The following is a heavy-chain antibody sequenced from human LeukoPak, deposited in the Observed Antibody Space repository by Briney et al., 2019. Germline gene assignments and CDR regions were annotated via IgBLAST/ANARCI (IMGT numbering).Heavy chain of an antibody. V-gene: IGHV1-8*01. Sequence: ASVKVSCKASGYTFTSYDINWVRQATGQGLGWMGWMNPNSGNTGYAQKFQGRVTMTRNTSISTAYMELSSLRSEDTAVYYCARGRIPMDCSSTSCYFIDYGMDVWGQGTTVTVSS. D-gene: IGHD2-2*01. CDR2: MNPNSGNT. CDR1: GYTFTSYD. CDR3: ARGRIPMDCSSTSCYFIDYGMDV. J-gene: IGHJ6*02.